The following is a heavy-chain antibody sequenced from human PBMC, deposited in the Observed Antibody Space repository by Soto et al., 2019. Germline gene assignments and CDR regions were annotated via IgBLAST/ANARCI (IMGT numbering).Heavy chain of an antibody. CDR2: TYYKPRWYN. V-gene: IGHV6-1*01. CDR3: ARGRSSSFDF. CDR1: GDSVFSNGIA. Sequence: PSQTLSLTCDISGDSVFSNGIAWNWIRQSPSRGLEWLGRTYYKPRWYNDYAVSVKSRLIVNLDTSKNQFSLRLNPVTAEDTAVYYCARGRSSSFDFWGQGTLVTVSS. D-gene: IGHD6-13*01. J-gene: IGHJ4*02.